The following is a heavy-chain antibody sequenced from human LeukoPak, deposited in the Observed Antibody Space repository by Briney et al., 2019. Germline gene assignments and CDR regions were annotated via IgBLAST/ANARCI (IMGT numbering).Heavy chain of an antibody. CDR2: INHSGST. V-gene: IGHV4-34*01. J-gene: IGHJ6*03. D-gene: IGHD2-2*01. CDR3: ARHGRNYCSSTSCYFYYYYYYMDV. CDR1: GGSFSGYH. Sequence: PSETLSLTCAVYGGSFSGYHWSWIRQPPGKGLEWIGEINHSGSTNYNPSLKSRVTISVDTSKNQFSLKLSSVTAADTAVYYCARHGRNYCSSTSCYFYYYYYYMDVWGKGTTVTISS.